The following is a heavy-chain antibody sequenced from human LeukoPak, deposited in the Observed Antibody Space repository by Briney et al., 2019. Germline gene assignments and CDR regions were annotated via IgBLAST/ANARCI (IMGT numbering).Heavy chain of an antibody. V-gene: IGHV4-34*01. J-gene: IGHJ5*02. Sequence: ASETLPLTCAVYGASLSDYYWSWIRQRPGKGLEWIGEIDHIGVTKYNPSLKGRVTISRDTSKNQFSLDLTSVTAADTAVYYCATGSLLGSYNWFDPWGQGTLVTVSS. CDR2: IDHIGVT. CDR1: GASLSDYY. D-gene: IGHD2-15*01. CDR3: ATGSLLGSYNWFDP.